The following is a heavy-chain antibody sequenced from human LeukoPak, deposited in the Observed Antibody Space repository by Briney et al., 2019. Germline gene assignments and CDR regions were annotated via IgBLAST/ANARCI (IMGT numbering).Heavy chain of an antibody. CDR3: ARLSRGSSAGFDY. D-gene: IGHD6-6*01. Sequence: PSETLSLTCTVSGGSISSYYWNWIRQPPEKGLEWIGYMYYSGSSNYNPSLKSRVTISVDTSKNQFSLKLTSVAAADTAVYFCARLSRGSSAGFDYWGQGILVTVSS. J-gene: IGHJ4*02. CDR2: MYYSGSS. CDR1: GGSISSYY. V-gene: IGHV4-59*01.